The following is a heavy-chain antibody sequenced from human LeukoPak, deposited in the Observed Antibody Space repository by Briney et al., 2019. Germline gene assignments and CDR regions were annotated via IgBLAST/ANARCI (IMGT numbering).Heavy chain of an antibody. CDR1: GFTFSSYS. J-gene: IGHJ4*02. CDR3: ARERDGYPDY. Sequence: GGSLRLSCAASGFTFSSYSMNWVRQAPGKGLEWVSYISSSSSTIYYADPVKGRFTISRDNAKNSLYLQMNSLRAEDTAVYYCARERDGYPDYWGQGTLVTVSS. V-gene: IGHV3-48*01. CDR2: ISSSSSTI. D-gene: IGHD5-24*01.